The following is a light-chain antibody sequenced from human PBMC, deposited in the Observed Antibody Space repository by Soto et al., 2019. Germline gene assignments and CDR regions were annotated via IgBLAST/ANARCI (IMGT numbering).Light chain of an antibody. Sequence: EIVLTQSPATLSLSPGDKVSLSCRASQSVGNYLAWYQQKPDQAPRLLFHDASSRATGIPARFSASGSGTDLALTIYSLEPEDFAVYYCQQRTNWPPSITFGQGTRLEIK. CDR3: QQRTNWPPSIT. CDR1: QSVGNY. V-gene: IGKV3-11*01. CDR2: DAS. J-gene: IGKJ5*01.